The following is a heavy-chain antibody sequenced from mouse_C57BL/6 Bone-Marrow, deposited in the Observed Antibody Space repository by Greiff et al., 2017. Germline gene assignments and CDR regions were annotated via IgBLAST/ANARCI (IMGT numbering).Heavy chain of an antibody. D-gene: IGHD1-1*01. J-gene: IGHJ4*01. CDR1: GFTFSSYA. CDR3: TRDGSSSLYAMDY. V-gene: IGHV5-9-1*02. CDR2: ISSGGDYI. Sequence: EVQVVESGEGLVKPGGSLKLSCAASGFTFSSYAMSWVRQTPEKRLEWVAYISSGGDYIYYADTVKGRFTISRDNARNTLYLQMSSLKSEDKAMYYCTRDGSSSLYAMDYWGQGTSVTVSS.